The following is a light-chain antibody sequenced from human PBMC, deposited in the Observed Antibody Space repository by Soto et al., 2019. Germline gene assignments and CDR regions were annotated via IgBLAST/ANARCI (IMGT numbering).Light chain of an antibody. CDR2: LAS. Sequence: DIQMTQSPSSLSASVGDRVTITCRASQSISNYLNWYQQRPGKAPKLLIYLASSLSSGVPSKFSGSGSGTDFTLTISSLQPEDFATYYCQQSYSTFITFGQGTRLEIK. CDR3: QQSYSTFIT. V-gene: IGKV1-39*01. CDR1: QSISNY. J-gene: IGKJ5*01.